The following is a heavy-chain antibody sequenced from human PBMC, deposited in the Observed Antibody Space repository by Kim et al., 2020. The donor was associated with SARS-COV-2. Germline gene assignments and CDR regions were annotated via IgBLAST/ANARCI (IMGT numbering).Heavy chain of an antibody. CDR3: AKDVRTEAAAPDH. V-gene: IGHV3-30*18. Sequence: GGSLRLSCSASGFTFSNYGMHWVRQAPGKGLEWVAVISNDGNNKYYADSVKGRFTISRDNSKNTLYLQMNSLRVEDMAVYFCAKDVRTEAAAPDHWGQGTLVTVSS. CDR2: ISNDGNNK. J-gene: IGHJ4*02. CDR1: GFTFSNYG. D-gene: IGHD6-13*01.